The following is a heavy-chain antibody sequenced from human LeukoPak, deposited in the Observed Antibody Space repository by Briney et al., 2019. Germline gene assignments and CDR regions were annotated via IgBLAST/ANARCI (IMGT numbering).Heavy chain of an antibody. D-gene: IGHD2-15*01. V-gene: IGHV3-23*01. CDR2: ISGSGGST. CDR3: AKAPPRDIVVVVADYYFDY. J-gene: IGHJ4*02. CDR1: GFTFSSYA. Sequence: GGSLRLSCAASGFTFSSYAMSWVRQAPGKGLEWVSAISGSGGSTYYADSVKGRFTISRDNSKNTLYLQMNSLRAEDTAAYYCAKAPPRDIVVVVADYYFDYWGQGTLVTVSS.